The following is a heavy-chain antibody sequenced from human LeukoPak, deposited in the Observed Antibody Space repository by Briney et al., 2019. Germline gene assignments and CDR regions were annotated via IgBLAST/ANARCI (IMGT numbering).Heavy chain of an antibody. V-gene: IGHV4-39*02. CDR2: THNRGSN. CDR1: GGSISSRSNN. J-gene: IGHJ4*02. CDR3: ASERGLGVVTPYDDY. Sequence: SETLSLTCTVSGGSISSRSNNWGWIRQPPGKGLEWIGSTHNRGSNQYNPSLRNRVTISLDASKNQFSLKLRSMTVADTAVYYCASERGLGVVTPYDDYWGQGTLVTVSS. D-gene: IGHD2-21*02.